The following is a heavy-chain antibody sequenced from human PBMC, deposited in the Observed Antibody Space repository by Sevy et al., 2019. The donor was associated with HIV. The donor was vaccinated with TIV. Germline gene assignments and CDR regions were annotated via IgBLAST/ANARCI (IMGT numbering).Heavy chain of an antibody. Sequence: GGSLRLSCAGSGFTFSTYWMSWVRQAPGKGLEWVGFIRSKAYGGTTEYAASVKGRFTISRDDSKSIAYLQMNSLKTEDTAVYYCTRSRVGYDYKGLAAYYYYGMDVWGQRTTVTVSS. J-gene: IGHJ6*02. CDR3: TRSRVGYDYKGLAAYYYYGMDV. CDR2: IRSKAYGGTT. V-gene: IGHV3-49*04. CDR1: GFTFSTYW. D-gene: IGHD4-4*01.